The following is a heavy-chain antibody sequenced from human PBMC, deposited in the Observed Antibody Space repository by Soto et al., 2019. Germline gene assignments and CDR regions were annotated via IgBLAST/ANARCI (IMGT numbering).Heavy chain of an antibody. J-gene: IGHJ6*02. CDR2: IYYTGST. CDR3: ARHLGSSSWYVGLTYYGMDV. D-gene: IGHD6-13*01. Sequence: ALETLSLTCTVSGATISSGGVYWSWIRQRPGKGLERIDHIYYTGSTYYNPSLNNRVTISVDMSRNQFSLKLRSVTAADTAKYYCARHLGSSSWYVGLTYYGMDVWGQGTTLTVSS. CDR1: GATISSGGVY. V-gene: IGHV4-31*03.